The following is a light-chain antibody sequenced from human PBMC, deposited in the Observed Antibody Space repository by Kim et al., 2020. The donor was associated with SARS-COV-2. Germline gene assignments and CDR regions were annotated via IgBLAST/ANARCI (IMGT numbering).Light chain of an antibody. Sequence: DIQMTQSPSSVSAFVGDRVTITCRASHNINNWLAWYQQKPGRAPKLLIYDASAVQSGVPSRFSGSGSGTDFTLTITTLQPEDCATYYCLQGHSFPLTFGGGTKVDIK. V-gene: IGKV1-12*01. CDR1: HNINNW. CDR2: DAS. CDR3: LQGHSFPLT. J-gene: IGKJ4*01.